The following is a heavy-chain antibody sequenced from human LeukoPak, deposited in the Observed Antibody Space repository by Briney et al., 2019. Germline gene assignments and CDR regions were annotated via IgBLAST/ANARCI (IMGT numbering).Heavy chain of an antibody. CDR2: INHSGST. J-gene: IGHJ4*02. CDR1: GGSISSGSYY. V-gene: IGHV4-39*07. D-gene: IGHD3-22*01. CDR3: AKGGLVFVVVALPDY. Sequence: SQTLSLTCTVSGGSISSGSYYWSWIRQPPGKGLEWIGEINHSGSTNYNPSLKSRVTISVDASKNQFSLKLSSVTAADTAVYYCAKGGLVFVVVALPDYWGQGTPVTVSS.